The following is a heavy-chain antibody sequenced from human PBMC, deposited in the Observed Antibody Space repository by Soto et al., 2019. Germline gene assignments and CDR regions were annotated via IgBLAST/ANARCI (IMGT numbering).Heavy chain of an antibody. D-gene: IGHD3-22*01. CDR1: GFTFSDLY. J-gene: IGHJ4*02. Sequence: PGGSLRLSCAASGFTFSDLYMNWVRQAPGKGLEWVGRVRVKANSYMTEYAASVRGRFTISRDDSKNSLYLQLSSLRTEDTAVYYCARDSSSCSADYCYFEYWGQGTLVTVSS. CDR2: VRVKANSYMT. CDR3: ARDSSSCSADYCYFEY. V-gene: IGHV3-72*01.